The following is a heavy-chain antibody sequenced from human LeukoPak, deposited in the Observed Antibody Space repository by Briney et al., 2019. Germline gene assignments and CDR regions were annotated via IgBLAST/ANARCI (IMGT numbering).Heavy chain of an antibody. CDR3: ARSMIFGVVIIPPPFDP. CDR1: GYTFTGDY. V-gene: IGHV1-2*02. Sequence: ASVNVSCKASGYTFTGDYMYWVRQATGQGLERMGWINPKSGGTNYAQKFQGRVTMTRDTSISTAYMELSRLRSDDTAVYYCARSMIFGVVIIPPPFDPWGQGTLVTVSS. D-gene: IGHD3/OR15-3a*01. J-gene: IGHJ5*02. CDR2: INPKSGGT.